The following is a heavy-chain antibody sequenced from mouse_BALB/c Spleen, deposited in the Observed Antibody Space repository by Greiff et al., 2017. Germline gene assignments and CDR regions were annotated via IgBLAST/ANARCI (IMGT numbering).Heavy chain of an antibody. V-gene: IGHV2-9*02. CDR3: AREDYGRFLYAMDY. D-gene: IGHD1-1*02. J-gene: IGHJ4*01. CDR2: IWAGGST. CDR1: GFSLTSYG. Sequence: VQLKESGPGLVAPSQSLSITCTVSGFSLTSYGVHWVRQPPGKGLEWLGVIWAGGSTNYNSALMSRLSISKDNSKSQVFLKMNSLQTDDTAMYYCAREDYGRFLYAMDYWGQGTSVTVSS.